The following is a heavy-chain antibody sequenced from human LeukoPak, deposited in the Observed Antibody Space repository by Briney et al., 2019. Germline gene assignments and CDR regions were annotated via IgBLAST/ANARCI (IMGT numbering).Heavy chain of an antibody. V-gene: IGHV5-51*01. J-gene: IGHJ3*02. CDR2: IYPADSNT. CDR3: ATYSYTGGYYAFDI. D-gene: IGHD3-16*01. CDR1: GYSFTSYW. Sequence: GESLEISCKGSGYSFTSYWIGWVRQMPGKGLEWMAVIYPADSNTQYTPSFQDQVTISVDKSITTAYLQWSRLKASDTAMYFCATYSYTGGYYAFDIWGQRTKGTVSS.